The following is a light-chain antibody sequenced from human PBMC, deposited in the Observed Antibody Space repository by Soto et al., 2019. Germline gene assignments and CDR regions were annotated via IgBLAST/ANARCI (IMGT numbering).Light chain of an antibody. V-gene: IGKV3-20*01. J-gene: IGKJ1*01. CDR3: QQYGSSGT. CDR1: QSVDSSY. CDR2: GAS. Sequence: DIVLTQSPATLSLSPGERATLSCRASQSVDSSYLAWYHQRPGQAPRLLIYGASSRATGIPDRFSGSGSGTDFTLTISRLEPEDFAVYYCQQYGSSGTFGQGTKVDIK.